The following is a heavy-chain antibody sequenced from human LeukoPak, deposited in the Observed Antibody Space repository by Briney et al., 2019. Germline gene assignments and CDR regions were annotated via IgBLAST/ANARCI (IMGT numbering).Heavy chain of an antibody. CDR1: GFTFSSYA. D-gene: IGHD1-26*01. CDR3: AKRGVGAISVRVLIDAFDI. V-gene: IGHV3-23*01. Sequence: GGSLRLSCTASGFTFSSYAMSWVRQAPGKGLEWVSAISGSGGSTYYADSVKGRFTISRDNSKNTLYLQMNSLRAEDTAVYYCAKRGVGAISVRVLIDAFDIWGQGTMVTVSS. CDR2: ISGSGGST. J-gene: IGHJ3*02.